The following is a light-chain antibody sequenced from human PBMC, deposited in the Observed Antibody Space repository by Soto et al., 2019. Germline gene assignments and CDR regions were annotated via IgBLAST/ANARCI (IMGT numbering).Light chain of an antibody. J-gene: IGLJ2*01. Sequence: QSVLTQPPSVSGAPGQRVTISCTGSSSNIGAGYDVHWYQQLPGTAPKLLIYGNNNRPSGVPDRFSGSKSGTSASLAITGXQXEXEXXYYCQSYDSSLSGSEVFGGGTKLTVL. CDR2: GNN. CDR1: SSNIGAGYD. V-gene: IGLV1-40*01. CDR3: QSYDSSLSGSEV.